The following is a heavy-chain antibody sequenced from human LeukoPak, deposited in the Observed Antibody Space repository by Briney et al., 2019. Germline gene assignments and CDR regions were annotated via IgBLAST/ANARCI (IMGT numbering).Heavy chain of an antibody. V-gene: IGHV3-21*01. CDR2: ISSGSSYI. Sequence: GGSLRLSCAASGFTFNGYAMSWVRQAPGKGLEWVSSISSGSSYIYYADSVRGRFTISRDNAKNSLYLQMNSLRAEDTAVYYCARDPNSVGYDGFDIWGQGTMVTVSS. CDR1: GFTFNGYA. D-gene: IGHD1-26*01. J-gene: IGHJ3*02. CDR3: ARDPNSVGYDGFDI.